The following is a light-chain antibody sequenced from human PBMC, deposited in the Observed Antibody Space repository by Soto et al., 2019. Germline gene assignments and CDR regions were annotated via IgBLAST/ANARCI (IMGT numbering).Light chain of an antibody. J-gene: IGLJ2*01. V-gene: IGLV2-14*01. Sequence: QSALTQPASVSGSPGQSITISCTGTSSDVGGYNYVSWYQQHPGKAPKLMIYDVSNRPSGVSNRFSGSKSGNTASLTISGXQAXXXAXXYCSSYTSSSTLVVFGGGTKLTVL. CDR1: SSDVGGYNY. CDR2: DVS. CDR3: SSYTSSSTLVV.